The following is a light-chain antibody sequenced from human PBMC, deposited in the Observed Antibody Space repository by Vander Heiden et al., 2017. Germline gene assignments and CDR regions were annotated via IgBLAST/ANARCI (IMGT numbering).Light chain of an antibody. CDR3: QQYYRYPRLT. Sequence: MHQSPFLFSASTDDRVTITWRARQGIRSYLTWYQQKPGEAPKLLIYASSTFQSGVPSKVSGSGSWTDITLTISCLESEDFSTYYCQQYYRYPRLTFGRGTKVDIK. CDR2: ASS. CDR1: QGIRSY. V-gene: IGKV1-8*01. J-gene: IGKJ3*01.